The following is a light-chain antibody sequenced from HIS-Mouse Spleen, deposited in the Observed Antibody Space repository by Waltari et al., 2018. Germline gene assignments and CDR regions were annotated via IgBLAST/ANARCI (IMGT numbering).Light chain of an antibody. Sequence: SSELTQDPAVSVASGQTVRITCQGASLRSYEASWYQQKPGQAPVLVIYGKNNRPSGIPDRFSGSSSGNTASLTITGAQAEDEADYYCNSRDSSGNHLVFGGGTKLTVL. V-gene: IGLV3-19*01. CDR2: GKN. J-gene: IGLJ2*01. CDR1: SLRSYE. CDR3: NSRDSSGNHLV.